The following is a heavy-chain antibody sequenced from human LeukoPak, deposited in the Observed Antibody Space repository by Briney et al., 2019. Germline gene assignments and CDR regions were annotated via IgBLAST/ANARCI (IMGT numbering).Heavy chain of an antibody. Sequence: GGSLRLSCAASGFTFSSYAMTWVRQAPGKGLEWVSSIGGNGVSTYYADSVKGRITISRDDSKNTLYLQTNSLRAEDTAVYFCARGSSGSTYYYMDVWGKGTTVTVSS. D-gene: IGHD3-22*01. V-gene: IGHV3-23*01. CDR1: GFTFSSYA. J-gene: IGHJ6*03. CDR3: ARGSSGSTYYYMDV. CDR2: IGGNGVST.